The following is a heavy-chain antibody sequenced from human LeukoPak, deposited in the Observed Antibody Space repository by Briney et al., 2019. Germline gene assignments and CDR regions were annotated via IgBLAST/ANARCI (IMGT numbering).Heavy chain of an antibody. CDR1: GDSISRNNYY. V-gene: IGHV4-39*01. CDR2: IYYSGST. Sequence: SETLSLTFTVSGDSISRNNYYWGWIRQPPGKGLEWIGSIYYSGSTYYNPSLKSRVTMSVDTSKNQVSLKLSSVTAADTAVYYCVRGRGAYGLNYFKLWGGGTVVSVSS. CDR3: VRGRGAYGLNYFKL. J-gene: IGHJ4*02. D-gene: IGHD4-17*01.